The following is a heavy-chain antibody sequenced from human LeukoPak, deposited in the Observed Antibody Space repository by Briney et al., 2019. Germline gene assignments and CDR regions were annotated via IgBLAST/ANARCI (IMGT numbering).Heavy chain of an antibody. D-gene: IGHD3-22*01. CDR3: ARGPYYYDSSGYCIDY. Sequence: GASVTVSCKASGYTFTSYDINWVRQGTGQGLEWMGWMNPNSGNTGYAQKFQGTVTMTRNTSISTAYMELSSLRSEDTAVYYCARGPYYYDSSGYCIDYWGQGTLVTVSS. V-gene: IGHV1-8*01. CDR2: MNPNSGNT. CDR1: GYTFTSYD. J-gene: IGHJ4*02.